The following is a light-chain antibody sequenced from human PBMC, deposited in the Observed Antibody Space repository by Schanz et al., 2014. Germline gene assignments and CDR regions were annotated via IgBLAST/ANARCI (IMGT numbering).Light chain of an antibody. CDR2: DVS. CDR1: SSDVGGYNY. CDR3: SSYTSSSTLGV. J-gene: IGLJ3*02. Sequence: QSALTQPPSASGSPGQSVTISCTGTSSDVGGYNYVSWYQQYPGKAPKLMIYDVSNRPSGVSNRFSGSKSGNTASLTISGLQAEDEADYYCSSYTSSSTLGVFGGGTKLTVL. V-gene: IGLV2-14*01.